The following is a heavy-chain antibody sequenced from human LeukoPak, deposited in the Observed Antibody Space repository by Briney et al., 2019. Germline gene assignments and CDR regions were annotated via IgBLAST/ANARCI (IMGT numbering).Heavy chain of an antibody. Sequence: GGSLRLSCAASGFTFGTYPMNWVRQAPGKGLEWLSHISEGSRTIYYADSVKGRFTISRDNTQNSLYLQMSSLRAEDTAVYYCARGRAWELLGVDYWGQGTLVTVSS. CDR2: ISEGSRTI. V-gene: IGHV3-48*04. D-gene: IGHD1-26*01. CDR3: ARGRAWELLGVDY. CDR1: GFTFGTYP. J-gene: IGHJ4*02.